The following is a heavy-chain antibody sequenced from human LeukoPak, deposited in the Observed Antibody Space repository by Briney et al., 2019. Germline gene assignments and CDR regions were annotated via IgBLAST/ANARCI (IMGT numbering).Heavy chain of an antibody. CDR3: ATKVVTDAFDI. D-gene: IGHD3-22*01. CDR1: GFTFSSYT. J-gene: IGHJ3*02. Sequence: GGSLRLSCAASGFTFSSYTMSWVRQAPGKGLEWVSGISGGVGTTYYVDSVKGRFTISRDNSKNTLFLQMNSLRAEDTAVYYCATKVVTDAFDIWGQGTMVTVSS. CDR2: ISGGVGTT. V-gene: IGHV3-23*01.